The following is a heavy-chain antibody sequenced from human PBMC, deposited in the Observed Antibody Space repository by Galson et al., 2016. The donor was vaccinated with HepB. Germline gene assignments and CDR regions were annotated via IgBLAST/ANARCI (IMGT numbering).Heavy chain of an antibody. V-gene: IGHV3-49*03. D-gene: IGHD3-3*01. CDR2: IRSRAYGA. J-gene: IGHJ4*02. Sequence: SLRLSCAASGFTFGDYAMSWFRQAPGKGLEWVGFIRSRAYGAEYAASVKGRFTITRDDSKSIAYLQMNSLKTEDTAVYYCNSRRFLAWLAEDHWGQGTLVTVSS. CDR1: GFTFGDYA. CDR3: NSRRFLAWLAEDH.